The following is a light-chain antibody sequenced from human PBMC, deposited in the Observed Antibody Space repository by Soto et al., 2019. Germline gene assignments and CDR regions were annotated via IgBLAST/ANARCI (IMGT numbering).Light chain of an antibody. J-gene: IGKJ4*01. CDR1: QGISSS. Sequence: EIVLTQSPATLSLSPGERATLSCRASQGISSSLAWYQQKPGQAPRLLIYDASNRATGIPARFSGSGSGAAFTLTISSLEPEDFAVYYCQQRSNWPLTFGGGTKVELK. V-gene: IGKV3-11*01. CDR2: DAS. CDR3: QQRSNWPLT.